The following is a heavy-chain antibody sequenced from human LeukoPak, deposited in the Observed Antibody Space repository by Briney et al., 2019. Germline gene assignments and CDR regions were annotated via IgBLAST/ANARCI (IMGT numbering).Heavy chain of an antibody. CDR2: INSDGSRT. V-gene: IGHV3-74*01. D-gene: IGHD6-13*01. CDR1: GFTFSSYW. J-gene: IGHJ4*02. Sequence: GGSLRLSCAASGFTFSSYWMHWVRQAPGKGLVWVSRINSDGSRTSYADSVKGRFTIPRDNAKNTLYLQMNSLRAEDTAVYYCARACQQAFDYWGQGTLVTAPS. CDR3: ARACQQAFDY.